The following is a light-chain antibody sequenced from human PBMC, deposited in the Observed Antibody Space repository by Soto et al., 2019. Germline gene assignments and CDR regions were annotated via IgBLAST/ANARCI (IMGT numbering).Light chain of an antibody. CDR3: CSYAGSSTWV. Sequence: QSVLTQPASVSGSPGQSITISCTGTNSDVGNYNLVSWYQQYPGNAPKLMIYEDSKRPSGVSNRFSGSKSGNTASLTISGLQAEDEAGYYCCSYAGSSTWVFGGGTKVTVL. CDR1: NSDVGNYNL. J-gene: IGLJ3*02. V-gene: IGLV2-23*01. CDR2: EDS.